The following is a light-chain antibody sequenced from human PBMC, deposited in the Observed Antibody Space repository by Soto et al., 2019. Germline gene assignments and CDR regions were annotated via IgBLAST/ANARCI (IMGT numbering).Light chain of an antibody. Sequence: EIVLTQSPGTLSLSPGERATLSCRASQSVSSSYLAWYQQKPGQAPRLLIYGASSRATGIPDRFSGSGSGTDFTLAISRLEPEDFAVYYCQQYGSSPVTFGQGTKLEIK. J-gene: IGKJ2*01. CDR2: GAS. CDR1: QSVSSSY. V-gene: IGKV3-20*01. CDR3: QQYGSSPVT.